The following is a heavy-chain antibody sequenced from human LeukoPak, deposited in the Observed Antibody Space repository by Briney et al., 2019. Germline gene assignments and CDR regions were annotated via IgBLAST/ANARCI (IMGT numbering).Heavy chain of an antibody. J-gene: IGHJ4*02. D-gene: IGHD1-1*01. CDR3: AKSRFNWTDIDY. V-gene: IGHV3-30*18. CDR1: GFTFSSYG. CDR2: ISYDGSNK. Sequence: GGSLRLSCAASGFTFSSYGMHWVRQAPGKGLEWVAVISYDGSNKYYADSVKGRFTISRDNSKNTLYLQMNSLRAEDTAVYYCAKSRFNWTDIDYWGQGTLVTVSS.